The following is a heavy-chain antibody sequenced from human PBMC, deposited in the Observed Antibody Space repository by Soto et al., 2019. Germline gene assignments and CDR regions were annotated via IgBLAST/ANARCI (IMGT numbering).Heavy chain of an antibody. CDR2: ISATGETT. CDR3: ASQLQVSRRKNYFHF. CDR1: GFNFGDLY. V-gene: IGHV3-11*01. D-gene: IGHD1-7*01. J-gene: IGHJ4*02. Sequence: QVQLVESGGALVKPGGSLRLSCAASGFNFGDLYMSWIRQAPGKGLEWVSFISATGETTYYADSVKGRFTISRDNAQKSLDLQMNSLRDEDTAIYYCASQLQVSRRKNYFHFWGQGTLVTVSS.